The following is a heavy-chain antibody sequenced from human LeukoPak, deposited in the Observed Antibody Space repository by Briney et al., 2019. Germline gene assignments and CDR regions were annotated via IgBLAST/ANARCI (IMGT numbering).Heavy chain of an antibody. V-gene: IGHV3-30*02. CDR1: GFTFSSYG. CDR3: AKDSASVDQRRLDY. Sequence: GGSLRLSCAASGFTFSSYGMHWVRQAPGKGLEWVAFIRYDGSNKYYADSVKGRFTISRDNSKNTLYLQMNSLRAEDTAVYYCAKDSASVDQRRLDYWGQGTLVTVSS. D-gene: IGHD4-23*01. J-gene: IGHJ4*02. CDR2: IRYDGSNK.